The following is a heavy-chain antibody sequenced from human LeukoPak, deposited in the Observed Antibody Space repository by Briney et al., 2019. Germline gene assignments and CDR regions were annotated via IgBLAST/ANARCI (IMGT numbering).Heavy chain of an antibody. CDR1: GFTFSSYE. V-gene: IGHV3-48*03. Sequence: PGGSLRLSCAASGFTFSSYEMNWVRQAPGKGLEWVSYISSSGSTIYYADSVKGRFTISRDNAKNSLYPQMNSLRAEDTAVYYCARSPYVWGSYRPYYFDYWGQGTLVTVSS. CDR2: ISSSGSTI. D-gene: IGHD3-16*02. J-gene: IGHJ4*02. CDR3: ARSPYVWGSYRPYYFDY.